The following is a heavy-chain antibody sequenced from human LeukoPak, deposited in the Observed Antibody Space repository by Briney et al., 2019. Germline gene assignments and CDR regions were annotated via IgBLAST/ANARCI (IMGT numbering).Heavy chain of an antibody. V-gene: IGHV4-4*07. CDR2: IYTSGST. CDR3: ARLYSSSWYFDY. J-gene: IGHJ4*02. D-gene: IGHD6-13*01. CDR1: GGSISSYY. Sequence: SETLFLTCTVSGGSISSYYWSWIRQPAGKGLEWIGRIYTSGSTNYNPSLKSRVTMSVDTSKNQFSLKLSSVTAADTAVYYCARLYSSSWYFDYWGQGTLVTVSS.